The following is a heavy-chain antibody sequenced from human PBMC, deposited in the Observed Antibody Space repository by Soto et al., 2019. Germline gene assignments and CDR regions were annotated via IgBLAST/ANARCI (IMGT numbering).Heavy chain of an antibody. Sequence: SETLSLTCTVSGGSISSGDYYWSWIRQPPGKGLEWIGYIYYSGSTYYNPSLKSRVTISVDTSKNQFSLKLSSVTAADTAVYYCASLNHHYDILTGYQSPFDYWGQGTLVTVSS. D-gene: IGHD3-9*01. J-gene: IGHJ4*02. V-gene: IGHV4-30-4*01. CDR1: GGSISSGDYY. CDR3: ASLNHHYDILTGYQSPFDY. CDR2: IYYSGST.